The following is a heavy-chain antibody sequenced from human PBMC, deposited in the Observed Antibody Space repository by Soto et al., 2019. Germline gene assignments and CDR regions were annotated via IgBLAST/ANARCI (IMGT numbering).Heavy chain of an antibody. Sequence: GGYLRLSCAASGFTFSSYSMNWVRQAPGKGLEWVSYISSSSSTIYYADSVKGRFTISRDNAKNSLYLQMNSLRDEDTAVYYCAREGGATTRSAFDIWGQGTMVTVSS. CDR1: GFTFSSYS. V-gene: IGHV3-48*02. D-gene: IGHD1-26*01. CDR2: ISSSSSTI. CDR3: AREGGATTRSAFDI. J-gene: IGHJ3*02.